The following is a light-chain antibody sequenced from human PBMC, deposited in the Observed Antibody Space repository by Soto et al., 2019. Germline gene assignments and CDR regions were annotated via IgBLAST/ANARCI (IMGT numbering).Light chain of an antibody. J-gene: IGKJ5*01. CDR3: QQYHYWPIT. CDR1: QSVASS. V-gene: IGKV3-15*01. CDR2: GAS. Sequence: ESVMTQSPATLSASTGERVTLSSRASQSVASSVAWYQQKPGQAPRLILYGASTRATGFPARFSGSGSGTEFTLTISSLQSEDFAVYLCQQYHYWPITFGQGTRLEIK.